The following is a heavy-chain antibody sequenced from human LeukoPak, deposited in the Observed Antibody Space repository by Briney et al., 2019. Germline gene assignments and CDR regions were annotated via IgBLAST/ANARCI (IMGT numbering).Heavy chain of an antibody. V-gene: IGHV4-34*01. CDR2: INHSGST. CDR1: GGSFSGYY. J-gene: IGHJ4*02. D-gene: IGHD3-10*01. CDR3: ARETPYGSGSYPFDY. Sequence: SETLSLTCAVYGGSFSGYYWSWIRQPPGKGLEWIGEINHSGSTNCNPSLKSRVTISVDTSKNQFSLKLSSVTAADTAVYYCARETPYGSGSYPFDYWGQGILVTVSS.